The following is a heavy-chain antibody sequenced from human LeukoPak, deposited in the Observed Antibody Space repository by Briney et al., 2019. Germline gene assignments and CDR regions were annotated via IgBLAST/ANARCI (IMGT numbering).Heavy chain of an antibody. CDR1: GYTLTELS. D-gene: IGHD3-22*01. J-gene: IGHJ4*02. CDR2: FDPEDGET. V-gene: IGHV1-24*01. CDR3: AANYYDSSGSYYDY. Sequence: GASVKVSCKVSGYTLTELSMHWVRQAPRKGLEWMGGFDPEDGETIYAQKFQGRVTMTEDTSTDTAYMELSSLRSEDTAVYYCAANYYDSSGSYYDYWGQGTLVTVSS.